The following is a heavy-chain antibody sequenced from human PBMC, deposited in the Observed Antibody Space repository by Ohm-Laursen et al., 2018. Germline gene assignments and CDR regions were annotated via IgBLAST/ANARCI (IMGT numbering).Heavy chain of an antibody. V-gene: IGHV3-23*01. J-gene: IGHJ4*02. CDR2: ISGSGGST. Sequence: SLRLSCAASGFTFSSYAMTWVRQAPGKGLEWVSGISGSGGSTYYADSVKGRFTISRDNSKNTVYLEMNSLRAEDTAVYYCAKMSDTATVLGALGYWGQGTLVTVSS. CDR1: GFTFSSYA. CDR3: AKMSDTATVLGALGY. D-gene: IGHD4-17*01.